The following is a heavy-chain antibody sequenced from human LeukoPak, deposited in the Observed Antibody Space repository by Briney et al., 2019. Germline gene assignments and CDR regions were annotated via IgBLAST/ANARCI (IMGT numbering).Heavy chain of an antibody. J-gene: IGHJ5*02. CDR3: ARVLSGSQGWFDP. CDR1: GYSFTSYW. CDR2: IYPGASDT. D-gene: IGHD1-26*01. V-gene: IGHV5-51*01. Sequence: GESLKISCKGSGYSFTSYWIGWVRPMPGKGLEWMGIIYPGASDTRYSPTFQGQVTISADKSINTAYLQWSSLKASDTAMYYCARVLSGSQGWFDPWGQGTLVTVSS.